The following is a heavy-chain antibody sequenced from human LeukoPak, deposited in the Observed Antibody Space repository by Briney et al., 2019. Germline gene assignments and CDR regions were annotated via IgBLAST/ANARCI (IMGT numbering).Heavy chain of an antibody. Sequence: NPSETLSLTCAVYGGSFSGYYWSWIRQPPGKGLEWIVEINHSGSTNYNPSLKSRVTISVDTSKNQFSLKLSSVTAADTAVYYCAVLSIAVAGSWFDSWGQGTLVTVSS. CDR1: GGSFSGYY. J-gene: IGHJ5*01. V-gene: IGHV4-34*01. CDR2: INHSGST. CDR3: AVLSIAVAGSWFDS. D-gene: IGHD6-19*01.